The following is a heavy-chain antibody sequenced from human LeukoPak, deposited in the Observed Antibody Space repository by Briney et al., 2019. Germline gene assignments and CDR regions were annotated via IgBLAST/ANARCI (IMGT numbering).Heavy chain of an antibody. CDR2: IDSTSGYI. J-gene: IGHJ4*02. Sequence: PGGSLRFSCVASGFTFSRDSMTWVRQAPGKGLEGVSYIDSTSGYIYYADSVKGRFTISRDNAKNSLYLQMNSLSAEDTAVYYCARDTSGSYPITYFDSWGQGALVTVSS. CDR3: ARDTSGSYPITYFDS. CDR1: GFTFSRDS. V-gene: IGHV3-21*01. D-gene: IGHD3-10*01.